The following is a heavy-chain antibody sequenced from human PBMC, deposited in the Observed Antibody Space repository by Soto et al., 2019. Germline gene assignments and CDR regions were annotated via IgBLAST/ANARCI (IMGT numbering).Heavy chain of an antibody. CDR1: GYTFTDYG. CDR2: INTSNDNK. Sequence: GASVKVSWKASGYTFTDYGISWVRQAPGEGPEWVGWINTSNDNKLYAQKLQGRLTLTTDASTSTAYMDLTTLRSDDTAVYFCARDPGAASFDFWAQGTLVTVSS. J-gene: IGHJ4*02. CDR3: ARDPGAASFDF. V-gene: IGHV1-18*01. D-gene: IGHD2-15*01.